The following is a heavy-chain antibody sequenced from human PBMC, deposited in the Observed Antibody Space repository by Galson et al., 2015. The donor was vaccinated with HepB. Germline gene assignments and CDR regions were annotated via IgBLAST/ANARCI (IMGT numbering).Heavy chain of an antibody. CDR1: GFTFSSYS. CDR2: ISSSSSTI. D-gene: IGHD3-22*01. J-gene: IGHJ3*02. Sequence: SLRLSCAASGFTFSSYSMNWVRQAPGKGLEWVSYISSSSSTIYYADSVKGRFTISRDNAKNSLYLQMNSLRAEDTAVYYCASPLHSYYYDSSGYSALPSPDAFDIWGQGTMVTVSS. V-gene: IGHV3-48*01. CDR3: ASPLHSYYYDSSGYSALPSPDAFDI.